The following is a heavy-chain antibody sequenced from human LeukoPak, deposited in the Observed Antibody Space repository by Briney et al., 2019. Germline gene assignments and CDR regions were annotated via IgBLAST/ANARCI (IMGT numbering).Heavy chain of an antibody. V-gene: IGHV3-64*01. J-gene: IGHJ6*03. Sequence: GGSLRLSCAHSGFTFSSYARYWVRQAPGERLEYVTAICGNGGSAYYANSVKGRFTISRDNSKNTLYLQMGSLSAEDMAVYYCARRVGSSQSAGFYMYVWGKGTAVTVSS. D-gene: IGHD6-13*01. CDR2: ICGNGGSA. CDR3: ARRVGSSQSAGFYMYV. CDR1: GFTFSSYA.